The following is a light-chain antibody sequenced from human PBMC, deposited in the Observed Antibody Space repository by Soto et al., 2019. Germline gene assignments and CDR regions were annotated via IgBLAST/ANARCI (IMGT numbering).Light chain of an antibody. J-gene: IGKJ2*01. Sequence: AIQMTQSPSSLSASVGDTVTITCRASQGIRNDLGWYRQKPGKAPELLIYAISFLQSGVPSRFSGSESGTDFTLTISGLQPEDFATYYCLQDYTYPYTFGQGTTREIK. V-gene: IGKV1-6*01. CDR2: AIS. CDR3: LQDYTYPYT. CDR1: QGIRND.